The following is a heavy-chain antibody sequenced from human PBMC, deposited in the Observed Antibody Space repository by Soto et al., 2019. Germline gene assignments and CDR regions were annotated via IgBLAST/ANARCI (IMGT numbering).Heavy chain of an antibody. Sequence: QVQLRESGPGLLKPSETLSLTCTVSGDSITGNFWSWIRQPPGQGLEWIGYISNSGSVDYNPSFKSRVTISVDTSTNHVSLRLTSVTAADTAMYYCVRENDYSGLFLHWGQGILVTVSA. CDR1: GDSITGNF. D-gene: IGHD1-26*01. CDR3: VRENDYSGLFLH. J-gene: IGHJ4*02. CDR2: ISNSGSV. V-gene: IGHV4-59*01.